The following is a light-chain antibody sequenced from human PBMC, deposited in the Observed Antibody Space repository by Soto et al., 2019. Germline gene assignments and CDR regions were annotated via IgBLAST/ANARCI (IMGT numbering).Light chain of an antibody. V-gene: IGLV2-14*01. J-gene: IGLJ3*02. CDR2: EVT. CDR3: SSYTTSSTLV. CDR1: SSDVGPYNY. Sequence: QSALTQPASVSGSPRQSITISCSGTSSDVGPYNYVSWYQHHPGKAPKLLIYEVTKRPSRVSNRFSGSKSGNTASLTISGLQAEDEADYYCSSYTTSSTLVFGGGTKLTVL.